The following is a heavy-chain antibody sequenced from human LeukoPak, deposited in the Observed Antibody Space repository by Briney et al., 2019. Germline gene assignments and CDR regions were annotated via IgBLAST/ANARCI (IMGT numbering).Heavy chain of an antibody. D-gene: IGHD4-23*01. Sequence: SETLSLTCTVSGGSISSGGYYWSWIRQHPGKGLEWIRYIYYSGSTYYNPSLKSRVTISVDTSKNQFSLKLSSVTAADTAVYYCARAQTYMTTVVRYYFDYWGQGTLVTVSS. CDR3: ARAQTYMTTVVRYYFDY. V-gene: IGHV4-31*03. CDR2: IYYSGST. CDR1: GGSISSGGYY. J-gene: IGHJ4*02.